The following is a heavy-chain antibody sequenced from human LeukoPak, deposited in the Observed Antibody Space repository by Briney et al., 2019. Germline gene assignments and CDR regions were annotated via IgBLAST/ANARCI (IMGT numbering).Heavy chain of an antibody. CDR2: IYPGDSDT. CDR3: AGQAVDTAMASKDY. Sequence: GESLMISCRGSGYSFTSYWLGWVRQMPGKGLEWMGIIYPGDSDTRYSPYFQGQVTSSAKKSISTAYLQWSSLKASDTAMYYCAGQAVDTAMASKDYWGQGTLVTVSS. V-gene: IGHV5-51*01. J-gene: IGHJ4*02. CDR1: GYSFTSYW. D-gene: IGHD5-18*01.